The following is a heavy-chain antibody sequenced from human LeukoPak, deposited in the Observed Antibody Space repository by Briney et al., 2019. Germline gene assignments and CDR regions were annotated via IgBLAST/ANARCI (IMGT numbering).Heavy chain of an antibody. J-gene: IGHJ4*02. CDR1: GFTFSSSW. D-gene: IGHD1-14*01. V-gene: IGHV3-7*03. CDR3: VRCRLSDNRCDFDC. CDR2: INPDERQK. Sequence: PGGSLRLSCVASGFTFSSSWMSWVRQAPGRGLEWVANINPDERQKYYVDSVKGRFTTSRDNAKNSLYLQMDSLRAEDTAVYYCVRCRLSDNRCDFDCWGQGTLVIVSS.